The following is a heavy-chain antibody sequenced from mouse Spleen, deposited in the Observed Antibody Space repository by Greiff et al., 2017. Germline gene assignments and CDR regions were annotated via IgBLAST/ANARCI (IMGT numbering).Heavy chain of an antibody. J-gene: IGHJ3*01. Sequence: VQLQQSGPVLVKPGASVKMSCKASGYTFTDYYMNWVKQSHGKSLEWIGVINPYNGGTSYNQKFKGKATLTVDKSSSTAYMELNSLTSEDSAVYYCARRIAWFAYWGQGTLVTVSA. CDR2: INPYNGGT. CDR1: GYTFTDYY. CDR3: ARRIAWFAY. V-gene: IGHV1-19*01.